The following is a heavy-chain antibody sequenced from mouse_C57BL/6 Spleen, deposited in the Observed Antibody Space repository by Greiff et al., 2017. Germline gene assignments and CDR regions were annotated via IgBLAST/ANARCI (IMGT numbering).Heavy chain of an antibody. CDR3: ARPGTVVRRYFDV. D-gene: IGHD1-1*01. CDR2: IYPGDGDT. CDR1: GYAFSSYW. V-gene: IGHV1-80*01. Sequence: QVQLQQSGAELVKPGASVKISCKASGYAFSSYWMNWVKQRPGKGLEWIGQIYPGDGDTNYNGKFKGKATLTADKSSSTAYMQLSSLTSEDSAVYFCARPGTVVRRYFDVWGTGTTVTVSS. J-gene: IGHJ1*03.